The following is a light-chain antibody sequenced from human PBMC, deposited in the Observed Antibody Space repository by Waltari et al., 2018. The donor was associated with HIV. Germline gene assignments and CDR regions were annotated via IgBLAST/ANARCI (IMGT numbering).Light chain of an antibody. Sequence: NFMLPQPPSVSGSPGKTVIISCTRSSGSIDSNYVQWYHQRLGSATIILIYEDTERPSGVSERFSASIDSSSNSASLTISGLKTEDEADYYCQSSGSIIAVFGGGTKLTV. V-gene: IGLV6-57*03. CDR1: SGSIDSNY. CDR2: EDT. J-gene: IGLJ3*02. CDR3: QSSGSIIAV.